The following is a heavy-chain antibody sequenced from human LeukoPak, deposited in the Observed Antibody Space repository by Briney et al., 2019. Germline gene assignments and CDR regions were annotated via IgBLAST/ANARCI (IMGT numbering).Heavy chain of an antibody. CDR2: ISYDGSNK. Sequence: GGSLRLSCAASGFTFSNYGMHWVRQAPGKGLEWVAVISYDGSNKYYADSVKGRFTIFRDNSKNTLSLQMNSLRAEDTAVYYCAKDSSSSFYYMDVWGKGTTVTVSS. V-gene: IGHV3-30*18. CDR3: AKDSSSSFYYMDV. D-gene: IGHD6-6*01. J-gene: IGHJ6*03. CDR1: GFTFSNYG.